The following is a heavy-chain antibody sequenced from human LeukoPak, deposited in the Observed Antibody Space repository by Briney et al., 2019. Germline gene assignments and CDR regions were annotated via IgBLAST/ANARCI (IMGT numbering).Heavy chain of an antibody. Sequence: GGSLRLSYAASGFTFSSYAMSWVRQAPGKGLEWVSAISGSGGSTYYADSVKGRFTISRDNSKNTLYLQMNSLRAEDTAVYYCAKRSSRKVGATSFDYWGQGTLVTVSS. CDR3: AKRSSRKVGATSFDY. V-gene: IGHV3-23*01. D-gene: IGHD1-26*01. CDR2: ISGSGGST. J-gene: IGHJ4*02. CDR1: GFTFSSYA.